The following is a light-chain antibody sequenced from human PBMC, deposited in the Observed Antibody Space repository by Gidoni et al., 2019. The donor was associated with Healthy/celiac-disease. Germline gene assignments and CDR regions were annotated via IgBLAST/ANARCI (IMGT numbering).Light chain of an antibody. CDR3: SSYTSSSTLVV. J-gene: IGLJ2*01. Sequence: QSALTQPASVSASPGQSITISCTGTSSDVGGYNYVYWYQQHPGKAPKLMIYDVSNRPSGVSNRLSGSKSGNTASLTISGLQAEDEADYYSSSYTSSSTLVVFGGGTKLTVL. CDR1: SSDVGGYNY. CDR2: DVS. V-gene: IGLV2-14*01.